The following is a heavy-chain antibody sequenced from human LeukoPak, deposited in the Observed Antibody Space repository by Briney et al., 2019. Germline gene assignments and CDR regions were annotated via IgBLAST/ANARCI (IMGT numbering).Heavy chain of an antibody. V-gene: IGHV3-30*03. Sequence: GGSLRLSCLASGFTFRSFGMHWVRQAPGTGLEWVALISYDGSNKSYADSVKGRFTISRDNSKNILYLQMNSLRVEDTAMYFCARGYGGNSAAFDIWGQGTMVTVSS. CDR2: ISYDGSNK. CDR1: GFTFRSFG. CDR3: ARGYGGNSAAFDI. D-gene: IGHD4-23*01. J-gene: IGHJ3*02.